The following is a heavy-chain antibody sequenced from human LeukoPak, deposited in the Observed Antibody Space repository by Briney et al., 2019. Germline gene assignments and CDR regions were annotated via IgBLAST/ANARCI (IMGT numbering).Heavy chain of an antibody. CDR3: ARDKYRMVRALDY. V-gene: IGHV1-2*02. D-gene: IGHD3-10*01. Sequence: ASVKVSCKASGYTFTGYYMHWVRQAPGQGLEWMGWINPNSGGTNYAQKFQGRVTMTRDTSISTAYMELSRLRSDDTAVYYCARDKYRMVRALDYWGQGTLVTVSS. CDR1: GYTFTGYY. J-gene: IGHJ4*02. CDR2: INPNSGGT.